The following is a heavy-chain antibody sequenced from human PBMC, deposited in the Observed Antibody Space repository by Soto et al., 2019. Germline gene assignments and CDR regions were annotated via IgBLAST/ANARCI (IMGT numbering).Heavy chain of an antibody. CDR2: IFYSGST. CDR1: GGSISSSSYY. CDR3: ARHLVVAATTYNWFDL. D-gene: IGHD2-15*01. Sequence: PSETLSLTCTVSGGSISSSSYYWGWIRQLPGKGLEWIGSIFYSGSTYYNPSPRSRVTIYIDSSKNQFSLKLSSVTAADTAVYYCARHLVVAATTYNWFDLWGQGTLVTV. J-gene: IGHJ5*02. V-gene: IGHV4-39*01.